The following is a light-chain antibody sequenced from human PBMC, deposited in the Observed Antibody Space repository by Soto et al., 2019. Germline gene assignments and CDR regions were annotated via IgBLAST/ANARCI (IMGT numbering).Light chain of an antibody. CDR3: QSYDSSLTAYVV. CDR1: SSNIGAGFD. CDR2: GIT. J-gene: IGLJ2*01. V-gene: IGLV1-40*01. Sequence: QSVLTQPPSVSGAPGQRVTISCTGNSSNIGAGFDVHWYQQLPGTAPKLLIFGITNRPSGVPDRFSGSRSGKSASLAITGLQAEGEADYYCQSYDSSLTAYVVFGGGTKLTVL.